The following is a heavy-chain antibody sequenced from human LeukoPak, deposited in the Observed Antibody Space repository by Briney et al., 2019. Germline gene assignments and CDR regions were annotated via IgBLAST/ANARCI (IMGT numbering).Heavy chain of an antibody. Sequence: GGSLRLSCAASGFTFSDYYMSWIRQAPGKGLEWVSYISSSGSTIYYADSVKGRFTISRDNAKNSLYLQMNSLRAEDTAVYYCTREGGMATKLPPDCFDYWGQGTLVTVSS. D-gene: IGHD5-24*01. J-gene: IGHJ4*02. CDR1: GFTFSDYY. CDR2: ISSSGSTI. V-gene: IGHV3-11*01. CDR3: TREGGMATKLPPDCFDY.